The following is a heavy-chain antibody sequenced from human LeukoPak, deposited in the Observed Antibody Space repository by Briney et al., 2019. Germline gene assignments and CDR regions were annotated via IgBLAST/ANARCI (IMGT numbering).Heavy chain of an antibody. CDR3: AKPKRFGIVMPWDY. CDR2: ISYDGSNK. CDR1: GFTFSSYG. J-gene: IGHJ4*02. Sequence: GGSLRLSCAASGFTFSSYGMHWVRQAPGKGLEWVAVISYDGSNKYYADSVKGRSTISRDNSKNTLYLQMNSLRAEDTAVYYCAKPKRFGIVMPWDYWGQGTLVTVSS. V-gene: IGHV3-30*18. D-gene: IGHD1-26*01.